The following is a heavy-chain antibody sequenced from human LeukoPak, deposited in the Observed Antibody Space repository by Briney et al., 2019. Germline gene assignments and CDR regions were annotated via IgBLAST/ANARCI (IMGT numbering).Heavy chain of an antibody. CDR2: IYYRVTS. Sequence: SETLSLTCTVSGDSISTYYWSWIRQPPGKGLEWIGYIYYRVTSDYNPSLKSRVTMSVDMSTRQISLKLSSVTAADTAVYYCATTLYYYDRSDYPPWGQGTLVTVST. D-gene: IGHD3-22*01. V-gene: IGHV4-59*08. CDR1: GDSISTYY. J-gene: IGHJ5*02. CDR3: ATTLYYYDRSDYPP.